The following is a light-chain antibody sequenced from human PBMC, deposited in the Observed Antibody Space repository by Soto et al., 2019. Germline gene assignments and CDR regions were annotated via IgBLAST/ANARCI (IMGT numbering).Light chain of an antibody. CDR1: QSISSW. V-gene: IGKV1-5*03. Sequence: DIQMTQSPSTLSASVGDRVTITCRASQSISSWLAGYQQKPGKAPKLLIYKASSLESGVPSRFSGSGSGTEVTLTISSLQPDDFATYYCQEYNSYLYTCGQGTKLEIK. J-gene: IGKJ2*01. CDR3: QEYNSYLYT. CDR2: KAS.